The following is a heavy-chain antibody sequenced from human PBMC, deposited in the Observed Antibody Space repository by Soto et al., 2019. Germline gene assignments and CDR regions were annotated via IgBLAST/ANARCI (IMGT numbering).Heavy chain of an antibody. CDR1: GFTFSNYG. V-gene: IGHV3-30*18. J-gene: IGHJ4*02. D-gene: IGHD6-19*01. CDR3: AKTLRSGWYDDYFDY. Sequence: QVQLVESGGGVVQPGRSLRLSCAASGFTFSNYGIHWVRQAPGKGLEWVASMSFDGSSKYYGDSPKGRVTISRDNSKNTLYLQMNTLRADDTAVYYCAKTLRSGWYDDYFDYWGQGTLVTVSS. CDR2: MSFDGSSK.